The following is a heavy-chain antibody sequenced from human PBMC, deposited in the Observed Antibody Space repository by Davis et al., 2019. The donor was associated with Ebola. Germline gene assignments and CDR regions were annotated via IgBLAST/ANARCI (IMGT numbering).Heavy chain of an antibody. CDR2: IYYSGST. CDR3: ARGSIYGDYAH. CDR1: GGSISSGGYY. V-gene: IGHV4-61*08. J-gene: IGHJ4*02. Sequence: MPSETLSLTCTVSGGSISSGGYYWSWIRQHPGKGLEWIGYIYYSGSTNYNPSLKSRVTISVDTSKNQFSLKLSSVTAADTAVYYCARGSIYGDYAHWGQGTLVTVSS. D-gene: IGHD4-17*01.